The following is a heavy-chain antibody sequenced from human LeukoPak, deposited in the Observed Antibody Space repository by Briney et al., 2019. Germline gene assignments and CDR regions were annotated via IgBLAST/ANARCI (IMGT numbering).Heavy chain of an antibody. V-gene: IGHV4-59*01. CDR1: GGSIGSYY. Sequence: SETLSLTCTVSGGSIGSYYWSWIRQPPGKGLEWIGYIYYSGSTNYNPSLKSRVTISVDTSKNQFSLKLSSVTAADTAVYYCARARSTSFNWFDPWGQGTLVTVSS. J-gene: IGHJ5*02. CDR3: ARARSTSFNWFDP. CDR2: IYYSGST. D-gene: IGHD2-2*01.